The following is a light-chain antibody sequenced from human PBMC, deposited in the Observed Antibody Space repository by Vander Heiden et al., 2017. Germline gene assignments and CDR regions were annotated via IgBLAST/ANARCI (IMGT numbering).Light chain of an antibody. Sequence: DIEMRQSAFSLCASVGDRVTITSRASQSISSYLNWYQQKPGKAPKLLIYAASSLQSGVPSRFSGSGSGTDFTLTISRLQPEDFATYYCQQSDSTPRTFGQGTKVEIK. CDR2: AAS. CDR3: QQSDSTPRT. V-gene: IGKV1-39*01. CDR1: QSISSY. J-gene: IGKJ1*01.